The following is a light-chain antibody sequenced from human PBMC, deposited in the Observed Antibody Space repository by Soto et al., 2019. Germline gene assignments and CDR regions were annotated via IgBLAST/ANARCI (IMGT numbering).Light chain of an antibody. V-gene: IGKV1-6*01. CDR2: DAS. Sequence: AIQMTQCPSSLSASVGDRVTITCRASQGIRNELGWYQQKPGIAPKLLIYDASSLQIGVPSRFRGSGSGTNFSLTISSLQHEDFATYYCLQDFNYPWTFGQGTKVEIK. CDR3: LQDFNYPWT. CDR1: QGIRNE. J-gene: IGKJ1*01.